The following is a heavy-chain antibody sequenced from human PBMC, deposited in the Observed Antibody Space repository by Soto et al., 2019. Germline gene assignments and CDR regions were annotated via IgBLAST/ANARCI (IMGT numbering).Heavy chain of an antibody. V-gene: IGHV3-15*01. J-gene: IGHJ6*03. D-gene: IGHD6-6*01. CDR3: TTDFEQLVAYYYYYMDV. CDR2: IKSKTDGGTT. CDR1: GFTFSNAW. Sequence: GGSLRLSCAASGFTFSNAWMSWVRQAPGKGLEWVGRIKSKTDGGTTDYAAPVKGRFTISRDDSKNTLYLQMNSLKTEDTAVYYCTTDFEQLVAYYYYYMDVWGKGTTVTVSS.